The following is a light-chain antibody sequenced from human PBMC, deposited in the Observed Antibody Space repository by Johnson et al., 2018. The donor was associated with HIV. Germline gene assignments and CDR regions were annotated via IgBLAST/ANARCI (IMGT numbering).Light chain of an antibody. CDR2: ENN. CDR1: SSNIGNNY. J-gene: IGLJ1*01. V-gene: IGLV1-51*02. Sequence: QSVLSQPPSVSAAPGQKVTVSCSGSSSNIGNNYVSWYQQLPGTAPKLLIYENNKRPSGIPDRFSGSKSGTSATLGITGLPTWDEADYYCGTWDSSLSCYVFGTWTQVSVL. CDR3: GTWDSSLSCYV.